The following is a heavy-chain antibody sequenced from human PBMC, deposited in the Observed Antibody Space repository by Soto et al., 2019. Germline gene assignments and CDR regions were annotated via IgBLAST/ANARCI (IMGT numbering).Heavy chain of an antibody. V-gene: IGHV3-30*18. J-gene: IGHJ6*02. CDR1: GFTFSAYG. CDR3: AKDRGGSYPEAYYYYGMDV. CDR2: VSYHGSTQ. D-gene: IGHD1-26*01. Sequence: GGSLRLSCAAPGFTFSAYGMHWVRQAPGKGLEWVAVVSYHGSTQYYADSVKGRFTVSRDNSKNTVYLQMNSLRGEDTAVFYCAKDRGGSYPEAYYYYGMDVWGLGTTVTVSS.